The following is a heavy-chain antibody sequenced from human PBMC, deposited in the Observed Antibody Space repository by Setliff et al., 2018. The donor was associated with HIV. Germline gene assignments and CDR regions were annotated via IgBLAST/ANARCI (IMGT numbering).Heavy chain of an antibody. D-gene: IGHD2-8*02. CDR2: IRTKTYGATT. CDR3: TSEGHSFWSYFQH. J-gene: IGHJ1*01. Sequence: GGSLRLSCTTSGFTFDDYAMSWVRQAPGKGLEWVGFIRTKTYGATTEYAASVKGGFTISRDDSESIAYLQMSSLKTEDTAVYYCTSEGHSFWSYFQHWGQGTLVTVSS. V-gene: IGHV3-49*04. CDR1: GFTFDDYA.